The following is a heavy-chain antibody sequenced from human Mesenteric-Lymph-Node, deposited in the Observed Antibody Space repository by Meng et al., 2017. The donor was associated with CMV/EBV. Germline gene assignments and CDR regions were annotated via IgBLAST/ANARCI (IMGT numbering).Heavy chain of an antibody. D-gene: IGHD3-10*01. Sequence: TVSGGSVSSGSYYWSWIRQPPGKGLEWIGYIYYSGSTNYNPSLKSRVTISVDTSKNQFSLKLSSVTAADTAVYYCGGWSGSYHFSYYWGQGTLVTVSS. CDR3: GGWSGSYHFSYY. J-gene: IGHJ4*02. V-gene: IGHV4-61*01. CDR1: GGSVSSGSYY. CDR2: IYYSGST.